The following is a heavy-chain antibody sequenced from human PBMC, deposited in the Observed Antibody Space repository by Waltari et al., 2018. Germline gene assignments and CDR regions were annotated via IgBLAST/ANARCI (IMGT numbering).Heavy chain of an antibody. V-gene: IGHV3-21*03. CDR3: ARLVVVVLRYYYYYMDV. CDR2: ISSSSSYI. J-gene: IGHJ6*03. CDR1: GFTFSSYW. D-gene: IGHD2-21*01. Sequence: EVQLVESGGGLVQPGGSLRLSCAASGFTFSSYWMSWVRQAPGKGLEWVSSISSSSSYIYYADSVKGRFTISRDNAKNSLYLQMNSLRAEDTAVYYCARLVVVVLRYYYYYMDVWGKGTTVTVSS.